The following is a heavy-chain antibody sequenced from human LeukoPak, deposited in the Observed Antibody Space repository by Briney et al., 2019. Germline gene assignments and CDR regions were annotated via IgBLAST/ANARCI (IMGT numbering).Heavy chain of an antibody. V-gene: IGHV3-23*01. J-gene: IGHJ4*02. D-gene: IGHD6-19*01. CDR1: GFTFSSYA. CDR3: ASVIAVAGLFDY. CDR2: ISGSGGST. Sequence: TGGSLRLSCAASGFTFSSYAMSWVRQAPGKGLEWVSAISGSGGSTYYADSVKGRFTISRDNSKNTLYLQMNSLRAEDTVVYYCASVIAVAGLFDYWGQGTLVTVSS.